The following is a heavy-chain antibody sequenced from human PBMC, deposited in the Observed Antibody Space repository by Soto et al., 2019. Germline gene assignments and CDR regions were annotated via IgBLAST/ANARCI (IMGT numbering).Heavy chain of an antibody. D-gene: IGHD3-16*02. CDR1: GFTFSSYA. CDR3: AKVPVLGELSFLYYYYYMDV. Sequence: GGSLRLSCAASGFTFSSYAMSWVRQAPGKGLEWVSAISGSGGSTYYADSVKGRFTISRDNSKNTLYLQMNSLRAEDTAVYYCAKVPVLGELSFLYYYYYMDVWGKGTTVTVSS. J-gene: IGHJ6*03. CDR2: ISGSGGST. V-gene: IGHV3-23*01.